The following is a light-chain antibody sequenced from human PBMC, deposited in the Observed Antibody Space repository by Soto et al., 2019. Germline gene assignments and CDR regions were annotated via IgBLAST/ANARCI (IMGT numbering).Light chain of an antibody. V-gene: IGLV2-14*01. Sequence: QSALTQPASVSGSPVQSITISCTGTSSDVGSYKYVSWYQQHPGQAPKLMIYDVSYRPSGVSDRFSGSKSGNTASLTISGLQAEDEADYYCNSYTGTSALVFGTGTKVTVL. CDR2: DVS. J-gene: IGLJ1*01. CDR3: NSYTGTSALV. CDR1: SSDVGSYKY.